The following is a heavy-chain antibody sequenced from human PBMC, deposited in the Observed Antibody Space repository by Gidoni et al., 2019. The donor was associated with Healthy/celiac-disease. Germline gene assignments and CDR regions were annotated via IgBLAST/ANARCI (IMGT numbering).Heavy chain of an antibody. Sequence: VQLGQTGAEVRKPGSSARVAGKASGGPFSSYATSWGRQAPGQGLEWRGGIIPIFGTANSAQQFQGRVTITANESTSTAYMELSSLGSEDTAVYYCASPLGCSSTSCYSYYYYYMDVWGKGTTVTVSS. CDR2: IIPIFGTA. J-gene: IGHJ6*03. CDR1: GGPFSSYA. V-gene: IGHV1-69*01. D-gene: IGHD2-2*02. CDR3: ASPLGCSSTSCYSYYYYYMDV.